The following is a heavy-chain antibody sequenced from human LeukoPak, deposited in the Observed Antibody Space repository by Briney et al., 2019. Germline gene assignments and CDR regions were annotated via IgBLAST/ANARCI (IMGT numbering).Heavy chain of an antibody. D-gene: IGHD3-10*01. CDR2: INTNTGNP. J-gene: IGHJ4*02. V-gene: IGHV7-4-1*02. Sequence: ASVKVSCKASGYTFTRYAMNWVRQAPGQGLEWMGWINTNTGNPTYAQGFTGWFVFSLDTSVSTTYLQISSLKAEDTAVYYCARGGVLLWYSFLDYWGQGTLVTVSS. CDR3: ARGGVLLWYSFLDY. CDR1: GYTFTRYA.